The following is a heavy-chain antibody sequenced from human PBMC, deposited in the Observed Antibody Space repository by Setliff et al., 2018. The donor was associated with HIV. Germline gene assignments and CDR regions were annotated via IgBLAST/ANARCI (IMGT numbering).Heavy chain of an antibody. J-gene: IGHJ5*02. CDR2: IYVGGSV. CDR3: ARAKTIGVSAVFFDP. Sequence: PSETLSLTCTVSGGPISSGSYSWTWLRQPAGKGPELIGHIYVGGSVIYNPSLASRVTISMVPSKNQFSLDLSSVTAADTAKYYCARAKTIGVSAVFFDPWGQGRPVTVSS. CDR1: GGPISSGSYS. D-gene: IGHD3-3*01. V-gene: IGHV4-61*09.